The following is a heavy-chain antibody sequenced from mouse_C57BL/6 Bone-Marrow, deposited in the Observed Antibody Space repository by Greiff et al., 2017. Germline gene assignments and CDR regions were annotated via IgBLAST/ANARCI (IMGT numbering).Heavy chain of an antibody. J-gene: IGHJ1*03. D-gene: IGHD1-1*01. Sequence: EVQGVESGGDLVKPGGSLKLSCAASGFTFSSYGMSWVRQTPDKRLEWVATISSGGSYTYYPDSVKGRFTISRVNAKNTLYLQMSSLKSEDTAMYYCARRGYYGSIFYWYVDVWGTGTTVTVSA. CDR1: GFTFSSYG. CDR3: ARRGYYGSIFYWYVDV. V-gene: IGHV5-6*01. CDR2: ISSGGSYT.